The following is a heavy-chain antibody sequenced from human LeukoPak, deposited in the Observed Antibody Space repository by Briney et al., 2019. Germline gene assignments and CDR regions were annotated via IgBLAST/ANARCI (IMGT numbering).Heavy chain of an antibody. V-gene: IGHV3-23*01. J-gene: IGHJ5*02. CDR3: AKDSVATVTNWFDP. D-gene: IGHD4-17*01. CDR1: VFTFSSYA. Sequence: GGSLRLSCAASVFTFSSYAVSWVPQAPGEGLEGVLPMSGSGGSTYYADSVKGRFTNTRDNTKNTLYLQTNSLRAEDTAVYYCAKDSVATVTNWFDPWGQGTLVTVSS. CDR2: MSGSGGST.